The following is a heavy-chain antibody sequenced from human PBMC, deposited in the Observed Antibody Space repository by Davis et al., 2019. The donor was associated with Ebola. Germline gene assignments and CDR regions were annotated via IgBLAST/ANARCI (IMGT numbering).Heavy chain of an antibody. D-gene: IGHD2-2*01. J-gene: IGHJ6*04. CDR2: IIPILGIA. V-gene: IGHV1-69*04. CDR3: AREEVVPAAMRGYYYYYGMDV. Sequence: AASVKVSCKASGGTFSSYTISWVRQAPGQGLEWMGRIIPILGIANYAQKFQGRVTITADKSTSTAYMELNSLRAEDTAVYYCAREEVVPAAMRGYYYYYGMDVWGKGTTVTVSS. CDR1: GGTFSSYT.